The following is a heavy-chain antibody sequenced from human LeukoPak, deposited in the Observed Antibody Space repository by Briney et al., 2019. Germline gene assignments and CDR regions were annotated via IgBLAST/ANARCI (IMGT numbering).Heavy chain of an antibody. J-gene: IGHJ5*02. CDR1: GGSISSYY. Sequence: PSETLSLTCTVSGGSISSYYWSWIRQPPGKTLEWIGCIYYSGSTNYNPSLKSRVTISVDTSKNQFSLKLSSVTAADTAVYYCARQNDYGSGSYWFDPWGQGTLVTVSS. V-gene: IGHV4-59*08. CDR3: ARQNDYGSGSYWFDP. D-gene: IGHD3-10*01. CDR2: IYYSGST.